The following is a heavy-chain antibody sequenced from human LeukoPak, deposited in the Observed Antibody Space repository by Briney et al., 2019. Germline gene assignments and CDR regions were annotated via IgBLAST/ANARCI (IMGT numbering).Heavy chain of an antibody. CDR2: IYYSGST. D-gene: IGHD1-26*01. CDR1: GGSISRSSSY. CDR3: AVLSRSYSTIDY. Sequence: SETLSLTCSVSGGSISRSSSYWGWIRQPPGKGLEWIGSIYYSGSTYYNPSRKSRVTISVDTSKNQFSLKLSSVTAADTAVYYCAVLSRSYSTIDYWGQGTLVTVSS. J-gene: IGHJ4*02. V-gene: IGHV4-39*01.